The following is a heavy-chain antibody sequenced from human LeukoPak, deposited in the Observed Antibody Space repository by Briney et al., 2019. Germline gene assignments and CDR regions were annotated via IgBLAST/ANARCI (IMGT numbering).Heavy chain of an antibody. Sequence: PGGSLRLSCAASGFTFSSYGMHWVRQAPGKGLEWVAVILNDGSQEKYADSVKGRFTISRDNSKNTLFLQMNSLRAEDTGVYYCTRDRGAMNDFDYWGQGTLVTVSS. D-gene: IGHD2-2*01. CDR1: GFTFSSYG. CDR3: TRDRGAMNDFDY. J-gene: IGHJ4*02. V-gene: IGHV3-33*01. CDR2: ILNDGSQE.